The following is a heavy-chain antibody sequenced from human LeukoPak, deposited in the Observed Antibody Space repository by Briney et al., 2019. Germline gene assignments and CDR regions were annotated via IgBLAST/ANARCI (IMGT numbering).Heavy chain of an antibody. V-gene: IGHV1-18*01. Sequence: ASVKVSCKASGYTFTSYGISWVRQAPGQGLEWMGWISAYNGNTNYAQKLQGRVTMTTDPSTSTAYMELRSLRSDDTAVYYCAREVTYYYDSSGYYYADYWGQGTLVTVSS. J-gene: IGHJ4*02. CDR1: GYTFTSYG. CDR2: ISAYNGNT. D-gene: IGHD3-22*01. CDR3: AREVTYYYDSSGYYYADY.